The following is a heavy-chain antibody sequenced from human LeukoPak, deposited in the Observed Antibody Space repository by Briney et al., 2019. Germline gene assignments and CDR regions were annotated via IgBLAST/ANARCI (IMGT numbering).Heavy chain of an antibody. J-gene: IGHJ4*01. CDR2: LYASGST. D-gene: IGHD3-10*01. CDR1: GGSISGYY. CDR3: ARHGFRAGGSWIFDY. V-gene: IGHV4-4*07. Sequence: PSETLSLTCSVSGGSISGYYWSWLRQPAGKGLEWIGRLYASGSTYYNPSLKSRVTMSVDTSRNQFSLKLSSVTAADTAVYYCARHGFRAGGSWIFDYWGQEPWSPSPQ.